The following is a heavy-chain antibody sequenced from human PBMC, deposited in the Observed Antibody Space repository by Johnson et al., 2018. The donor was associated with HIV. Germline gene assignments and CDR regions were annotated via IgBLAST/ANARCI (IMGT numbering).Heavy chain of an antibody. V-gene: IGHV3-66*01. CDR1: GLTVSSNY. Sequence: VQLMESGGGLVKPGGSLRLSCAASGLTVSSNYMSWVRQGTGKGLEWVSVINSGGSTYYADSVRGRFSISRDNSKNTLYLQMNSLRAEDTAVYYGAREGDSSGAGAFDIWGQGTMVTVSS. J-gene: IGHJ3*02. D-gene: IGHD3-22*01. CDR3: AREGDSSGAGAFDI. CDR2: INSGGST.